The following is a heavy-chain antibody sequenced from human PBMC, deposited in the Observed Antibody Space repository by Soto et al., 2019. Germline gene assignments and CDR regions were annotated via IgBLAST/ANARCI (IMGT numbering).Heavy chain of an antibody. D-gene: IGHD2-2*01. CDR3: ARDRGYCSSTSCYGSDYYYYMDV. CDR1: GFTFSSYS. V-gene: IGHV3-21*01. CDR2: ISSSSSYI. J-gene: IGHJ6*03. Sequence: GGSLRLSCAASGFTFSSYSMNWVRQAPGKGLEWVSSISSSSSYIYYADSVKGRFTISRDNAKNSLYLQMNSLRAEDTAVYYCARDRGYCSSTSCYGSDYYYYMDVWGKGTTVTVSS.